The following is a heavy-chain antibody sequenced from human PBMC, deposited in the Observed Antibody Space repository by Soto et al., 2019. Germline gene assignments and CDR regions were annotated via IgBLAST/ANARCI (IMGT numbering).Heavy chain of an antibody. CDR2: IKSKTDGGTT. D-gene: IGHD3-10*01. CDR1: GFTFSNAW. CDR3: TTDPGLQWFGELIADYYYYYIDV. J-gene: IGHJ6*03. V-gene: IGHV3-15*01. Sequence: EVQLVESGGGLVKPGGSLRLSCADSGFTFSNAWMSWVRQAPGKGLEWVGRIKSKTDGGTTDYAAHVNGSFTISSDDSKNTLYLQIKSLKTEHTAVYYCTTDPGLQWFGELIADYYYYYIDVWGKWTTVSVS.